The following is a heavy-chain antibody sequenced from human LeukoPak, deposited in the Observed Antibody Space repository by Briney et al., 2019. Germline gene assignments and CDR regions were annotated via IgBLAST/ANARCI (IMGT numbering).Heavy chain of an antibody. J-gene: IGHJ3*02. CDR3: AKDHMIVVVLGAFDI. V-gene: IGHV3-23*02. Sequence: GGSLRLSCAAAGFTFSSYDMRSVRRAPGGGRVWVFAIIGSGGSTYYKDSVKGRFTISRDTSKNKLYLHMSSLRAEDTAVYYCAKDHMIVVVLGAFDIWGQGTMVTVSS. CDR1: GFTFSSYD. D-gene: IGHD3-22*01. CDR2: IIGSGGST.